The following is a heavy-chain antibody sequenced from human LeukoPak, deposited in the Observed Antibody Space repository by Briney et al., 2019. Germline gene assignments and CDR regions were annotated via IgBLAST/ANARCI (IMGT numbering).Heavy chain of an antibody. CDR1: GYTITNYG. D-gene: IGHD3-16*02. Sequence: GASVKVSCKASGYTITNYGITWVCQAPGQGLEWMGWISPYNGNTNFAQNLQGGVTMTTDTATSTASMELRDLRSDDTAMYYCAITSVRGTYHFLDYWGQGTLVTVSS. J-gene: IGHJ4*02. V-gene: IGHV1-18*01. CDR2: ISPYNGNT. CDR3: AITSVRGTYHFLDY.